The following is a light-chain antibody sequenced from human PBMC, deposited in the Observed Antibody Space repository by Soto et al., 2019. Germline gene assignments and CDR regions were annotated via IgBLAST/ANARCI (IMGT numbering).Light chain of an antibody. CDR3: LQDYNYPRT. Sequence: AIQMTQFPASLSASVGDRVTITCRASQGIRDELPWYQQKPGKAPNLLIYGASRLESGVPSRFSGSGSGTDFSLTIYSLRPEDSATYFCLQDYNYPRTFGQGTKLQIK. CDR1: QGIRDE. CDR2: GAS. J-gene: IGKJ2*01. V-gene: IGKV1-6*01.